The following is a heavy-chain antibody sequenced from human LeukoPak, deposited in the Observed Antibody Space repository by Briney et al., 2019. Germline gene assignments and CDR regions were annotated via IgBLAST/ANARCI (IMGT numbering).Heavy chain of an antibody. CDR3: ARKSSWHTYYFDY. CDR1: GASISSSSYY. J-gene: IGHJ4*02. Sequence: SETLSLTCTVSGASISSSSYYWGWIRQPPGKGLEWIGSIYYSGSTYYNPSLKSRVTISVDTSKNQFSLKLSSVTAADTAVYYCARKSSWHTYYFDYWGQGTLVTVSS. D-gene: IGHD6-13*01. V-gene: IGHV4-39*07. CDR2: IYYSGST.